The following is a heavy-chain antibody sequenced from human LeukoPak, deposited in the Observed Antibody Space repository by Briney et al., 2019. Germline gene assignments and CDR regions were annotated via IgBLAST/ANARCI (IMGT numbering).Heavy chain of an antibody. CDR3: ARAEQLVDY. Sequence: PSETLSLTCAVYGGSFSGYYWSWIRQPPGKGLEWIGEINHSGSTNYNPSLKSRVTISVDTSKNQFSLKLSSVTAADTAVYYCARAEQLVDYWGRGTLVTVSS. D-gene: IGHD6-6*01. V-gene: IGHV4-34*01. CDR1: GGSFSGYY. CDR2: INHSGST. J-gene: IGHJ4*02.